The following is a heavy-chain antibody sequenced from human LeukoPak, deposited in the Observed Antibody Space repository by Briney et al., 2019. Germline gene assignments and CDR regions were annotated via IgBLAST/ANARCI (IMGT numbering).Heavy chain of an antibody. J-gene: IGHJ4*02. D-gene: IGHD6-19*01. CDR3: ARDPSNSNGWYIYFDY. CDR2: ISGYNGDT. Sequence: GASVKVSFKASGYTFTGYYIHWVRQAPGQGLEWMGWISGYNGDTKYAQRLQGRVTMTTDTSTSTAYMELRSLRSDDTAVYYCARDPSNSNGWYIYFDYWGQGALVTVSS. CDR1: GYTFTGYY. V-gene: IGHV1-18*04.